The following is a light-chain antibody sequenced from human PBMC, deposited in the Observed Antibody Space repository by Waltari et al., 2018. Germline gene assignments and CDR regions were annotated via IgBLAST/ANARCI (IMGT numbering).Light chain of an antibody. CDR3: MQGSQWPPWT. Sequence: DVVMTLSPLSLSVTLGQPASISCRSSQSLLHSDGNTYLNWFHQGSGQSPRRLICRAFYRDSGVPERVTGSGSGTDFTLEISRVEAEDVGIYYCMQGSQWPPWTFGQGTKVEIK. CDR1: QSLLHSDGNTY. CDR2: RAF. V-gene: IGKV2-30*02. J-gene: IGKJ1*01.